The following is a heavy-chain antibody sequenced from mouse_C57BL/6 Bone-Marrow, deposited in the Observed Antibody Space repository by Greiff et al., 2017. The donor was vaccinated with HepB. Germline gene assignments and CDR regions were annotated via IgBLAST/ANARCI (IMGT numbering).Heavy chain of an antibody. D-gene: IGHD1-1*01. J-gene: IGHJ3*01. CDR2: IYIGNGYT. V-gene: IGHV1-58*01. Sequence: EVKVEESGAELVRPGSSVKMSCKTSGYTFTSYGINWVKQRPGQGLEWIGYIYIGNGYTEYNEKFKGKATLTSDTSSSTAYMQLSSLTSEDSAIYFCASPYYYGSSYSFAYWGQGTLVTVSA. CDR3: ASPYYYGSSYSFAY. CDR1: GYTFTSYG.